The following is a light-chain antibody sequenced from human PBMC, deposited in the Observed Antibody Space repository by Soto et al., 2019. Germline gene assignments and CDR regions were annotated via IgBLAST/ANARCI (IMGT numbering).Light chain of an antibody. CDR3: SSYTSSSTLYV. CDR1: SIDVGGYNY. Sequence: ALTQPASVSGSPGQSITISCAVTSIDVGGYNYVSWYQQHPGKAPKVMIYEVSNRPSGVSNRFSGSKSGNTASLTISGLQAEDEADYYCSSYTSSSTLYVFGSGTKVTVL. V-gene: IGLV2-14*01. J-gene: IGLJ1*01. CDR2: EVS.